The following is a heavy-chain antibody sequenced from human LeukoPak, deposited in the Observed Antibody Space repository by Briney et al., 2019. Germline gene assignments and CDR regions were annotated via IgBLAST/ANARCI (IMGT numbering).Heavy chain of an antibody. Sequence: GGSLTLSCTASGFTLDDYAMHWVRQAPGKGLEWVSLISGDGGTTYSADSVKGRFTISRDNSKNSLYLQMNSLRTEDTALYYCARSLPDYFVYWGQGTLVTVSS. CDR3: ARSLPDYFVY. CDR2: ISGDGGTT. CDR1: GFTLDDYA. J-gene: IGHJ4*02. V-gene: IGHV3-43*02.